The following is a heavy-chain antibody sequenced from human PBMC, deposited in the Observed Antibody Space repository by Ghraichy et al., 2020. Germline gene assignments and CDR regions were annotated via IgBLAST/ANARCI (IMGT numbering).Heavy chain of an antibody. J-gene: IGHJ4*02. D-gene: IGHD6-19*01. CDR1: GFTFSSHW. V-gene: IGHV3-7*02. Sequence: GGSLRLSCAASGFTFSSHWMQWVRQAPGKGLEWVATIKQDGSEKHFLDSVKGRFTISRDNAKSSLDLQMNSLRVEDTAVYYCVRGAGYYFDYWGQGTLVTVSS. CDR3: VRGAGYYFDY. CDR2: IKQDGSEK.